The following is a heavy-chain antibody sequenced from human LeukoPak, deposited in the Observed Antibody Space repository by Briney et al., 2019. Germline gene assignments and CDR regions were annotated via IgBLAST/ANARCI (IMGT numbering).Heavy chain of an antibody. D-gene: IGHD3-10*01. Sequence: GDSLRISCKGSGHSFTSYWISWVRQMPGIGLEWMGRIDPSDAYTNSSPSFQGHVTISADKSISTAYLQWSSLKASDTAIYYCARRGYYYYRMDVWGQGTTVTV. CDR1: GHSFTSYW. J-gene: IGHJ6*02. CDR2: IDPSDAYT. CDR3: ARRGYYYYRMDV. V-gene: IGHV5-10-1*01.